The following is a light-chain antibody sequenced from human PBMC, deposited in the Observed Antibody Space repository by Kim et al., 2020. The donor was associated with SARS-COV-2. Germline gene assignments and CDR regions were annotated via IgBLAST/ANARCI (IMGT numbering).Light chain of an antibody. J-gene: IGLJ2*01. CDR3: NSRDSSGNHLGVV. Sequence: SSELTQDPPVSVALGQTVRITCQGDSLRSYYASWYQQKPGQAPVLVIYGKNNRPSGIPDRFSGSSSGNTASLTITGAQAEDEADYYCNSRDSSGNHLGVVFGGGTQLTVL. V-gene: IGLV3-19*01. CDR2: GKN. CDR1: SLRSYY.